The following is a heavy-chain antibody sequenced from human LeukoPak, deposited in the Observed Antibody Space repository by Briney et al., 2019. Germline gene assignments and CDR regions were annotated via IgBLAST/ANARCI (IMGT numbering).Heavy chain of an antibody. CDR3: AKGLVGTEYFQH. J-gene: IGHJ1*01. Sequence: GGSLRLSCAASGFTFSSYAMSWVRQAAGKGLEWISTISGSGGGTYYADSVKGRFTISRDNSKNTLSLQMNSLRAEDTAVYHCAKGLVGTEYFQHWGQGTLVTVSS. CDR2: ISGSGGGT. CDR1: GFTFSSYA. V-gene: IGHV3-23*01. D-gene: IGHD2-8*02.